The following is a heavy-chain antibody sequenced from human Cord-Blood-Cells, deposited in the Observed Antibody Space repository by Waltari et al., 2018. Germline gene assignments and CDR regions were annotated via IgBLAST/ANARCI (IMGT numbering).Heavy chain of an antibody. V-gene: IGHV3-30-3*01. J-gene: IGHJ4*02. CDR1: GFTFSSHA. D-gene: IGHD4-17*01. CDR3: ARDTTVTTLSFDY. Sequence: QVQLVASGGGVVPPGRSLRLSCSASGFTFSSHALPLLPQAPGKGLEWVAVISYDGNNKYYADSVKGRFTISRDNSKNTLYLQMNSLRAEDTAVYYCARDTTVTTLSFDYWGQGTLVTVSS. CDR2: ISYDGNNK.